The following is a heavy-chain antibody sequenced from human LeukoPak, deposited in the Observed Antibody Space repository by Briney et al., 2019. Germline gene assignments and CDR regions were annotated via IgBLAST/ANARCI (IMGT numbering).Heavy chain of an antibody. D-gene: IGHD4-17*01. Sequence: GGSLRLSCAASGFTFRSYLMSWVRQTPGRGLEWVANIWEGGSEKYYVDSVKGRFTISRDDAKNSLYLQMNSLRAEDTAVYYCARDSYGDANFDSWGQGTLVTVSS. V-gene: IGHV3-7*01. CDR1: GFTFRSYL. CDR3: ARDSYGDANFDS. CDR2: IWEGGSEK. J-gene: IGHJ4*02.